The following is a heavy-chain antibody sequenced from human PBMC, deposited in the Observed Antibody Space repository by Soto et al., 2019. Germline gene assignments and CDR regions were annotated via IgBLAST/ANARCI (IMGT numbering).Heavy chain of an antibody. CDR2: IWYDGSNK. V-gene: IGHV3-33*01. CDR1: GFTFSSYG. Sequence: QVQLVESGGGVVQPGRSLRLSCAASGFTFSSYGMHWVRQAPGKGLEWVAVIWYDGSNKYYADSVKGRFTISRDNSKNMLYLQMNSLRAEDTAVYYCAREGTNGVFYYGMDVWGQGTTVTVSS. D-gene: IGHD2-8*01. CDR3: AREGTNGVFYYGMDV. J-gene: IGHJ6*02.